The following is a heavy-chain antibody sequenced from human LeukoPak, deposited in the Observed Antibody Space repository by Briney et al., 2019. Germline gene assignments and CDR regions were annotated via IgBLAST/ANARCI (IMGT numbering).Heavy chain of an antibody. D-gene: IGHD5-18*01. Sequence: PSQTLSLTCTVSGGSISSGDYYWSWIRQPPGKGLEWIGYIYYSGSTYYNPSLKSRVTISVDTSKNQFSLKLSSVTAADTAVYYCARGDTAMVIRPYFDYWGQGTLVTVSS. CDR3: ARGDTAMVIRPYFDY. V-gene: IGHV4-30-4*01. CDR1: GGSISSGDYY. CDR2: IYYSGST. J-gene: IGHJ4*02.